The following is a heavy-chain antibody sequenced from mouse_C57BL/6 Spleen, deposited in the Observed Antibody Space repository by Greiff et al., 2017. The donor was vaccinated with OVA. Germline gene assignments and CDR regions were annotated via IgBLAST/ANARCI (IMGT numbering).Heavy chain of an antibody. J-gene: IGHJ1*03. CDR3: SLYGNNVGYFDV. CDR1: GYTFTDYY. V-gene: IGHV1-22*01. D-gene: IGHD2-1*01. CDR2: INPNNGGT. Sequence: EVQLQQSGPELVKPGASVKMSCKASGYTFTDYYMHWVKQSPGQSLEWIGYINPNNGGTSYNQKFKGKATLTVNKSSSTAYMKLRSLTSDDSAVCYCSLYGNNVGYFDVWGKGTTVTVSS.